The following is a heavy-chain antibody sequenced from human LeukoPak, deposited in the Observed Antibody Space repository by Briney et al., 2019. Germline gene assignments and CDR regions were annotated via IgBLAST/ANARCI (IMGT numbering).Heavy chain of an antibody. V-gene: IGHV4-34*01. CDR3: ARSPYGSGSYPYYFDY. CDR1: GGSFSGYY. CDR2: INHSGST. J-gene: IGHJ4*02. Sequence: SETLSLTCAVYGGSFSGYYWSWIRQPPGKGLEWIGEINHSGSTNYNPSLKSRVTISVDTSKNQFSLKLSSVTAADTAVYYCARSPYGSGSYPYYFDYWGQGTLVTVSS. D-gene: IGHD3-10*01.